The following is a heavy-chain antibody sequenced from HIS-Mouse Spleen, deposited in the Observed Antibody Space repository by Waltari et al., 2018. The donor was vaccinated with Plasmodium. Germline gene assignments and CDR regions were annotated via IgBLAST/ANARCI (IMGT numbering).Heavy chain of an antibody. Sequence: QVTLRESGPALVKPTQTLTLTCTFSAFSLSTSGMCVSWIRQHPGKALEWLARIAWDDDKYYSTSLKTRLTISKDTSKNQVVLTMTNMHPVDTATYYCARHKKRGQLVRGYFDYWGQGTLVTVSS. V-gene: IGHV2-70*15. J-gene: IGHJ4*02. CDR3: ARHKKRGQLVRGYFDY. D-gene: IGHD6-6*01. CDR2: IAWDDDK. CDR1: AFSLSTSGMC.